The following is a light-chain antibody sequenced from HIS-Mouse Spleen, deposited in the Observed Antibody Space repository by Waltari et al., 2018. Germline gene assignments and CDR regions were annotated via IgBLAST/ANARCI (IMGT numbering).Light chain of an antibody. CDR2: DVS. Sequence: QSALTQPASVSGSPGQSITISCTGTSSDVGGYNYVSWYQQHPGKAPKLMIYDVSNRPSVVSNRFSGSKAGNTASLTISGLQAEDEADYYCSSYTSSSTEVFGGGSKLTVL. J-gene: IGLJ2*01. V-gene: IGLV2-14*03. CDR3: SSYTSSSTEV. CDR1: SSDVGGYNY.